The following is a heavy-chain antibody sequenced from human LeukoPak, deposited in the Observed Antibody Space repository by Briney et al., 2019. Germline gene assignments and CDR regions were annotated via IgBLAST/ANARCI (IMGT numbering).Heavy chain of an antibody. D-gene: IGHD3-9*01. CDR2: IVGTGGST. CDR3: AKWGDYDILTGYYDSDY. V-gene: IGHV3-23*01. Sequence: QPGASLRLSCAAPGFTFSNYAMSWVRQAPGKGLEWVSAIVGTGGSTYYADSVKGRFTISRDNSKNTLYLQMSSLRAEDTAVYYCAKWGDYDILTGYYDSDYWGQGTLVTVSS. CDR1: GFTFSNYA. J-gene: IGHJ4*02.